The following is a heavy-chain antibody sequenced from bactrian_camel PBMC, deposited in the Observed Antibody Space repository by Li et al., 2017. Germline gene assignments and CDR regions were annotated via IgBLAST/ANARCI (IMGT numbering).Heavy chain of an antibody. CDR3: AAADNLRSCRLLARDFSY. CDR1: GLTYSNNF. Sequence: QLVESGGGSVQAGGSLRLSCAASGLTYSNNFMAWFRQTPGKEREGVAAITTDSRSQAYADSVKGRFTISQDNAKNILYLQMDSLKPEDTAMYYCAAADNLRSCRLLARDFSYWGQGTQVTVS. CDR2: ITTDSRSQ. D-gene: IGHD1*01. V-gene: IGHV3S1*01. J-gene: IGHJ6*01.